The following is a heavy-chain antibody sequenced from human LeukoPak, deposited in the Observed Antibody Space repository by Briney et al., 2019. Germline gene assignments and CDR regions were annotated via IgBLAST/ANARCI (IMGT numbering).Heavy chain of an antibody. CDR2: INTNTGNP. J-gene: IGHJ6*02. V-gene: IGHV7-4-1*02. Sequence: ASVKVSCKASGYTFTNYAMNWVRQAPGQGLEWMGWINTNTGNPTYAQGFTGRFVFSLDTSVSTAYLQISSLKAEDTAVYYCAREGIAVAGSFYYYGMDVWGQGTTVTVSS. CDR3: AREGIAVAGSFYYYGMDV. D-gene: IGHD6-19*01. CDR1: GYTFTNYA.